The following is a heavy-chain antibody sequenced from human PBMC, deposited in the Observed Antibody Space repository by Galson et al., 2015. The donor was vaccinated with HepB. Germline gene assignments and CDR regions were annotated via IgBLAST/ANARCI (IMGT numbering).Heavy chain of an antibody. D-gene: IGHD1-26*01. J-gene: IGHJ6*02. Sequence: SLRLSCAASGFTFSSYWMSWVRQAPGKGLEWVANIKQDGSEKYYVDSVKGRFTISRDNAKNSLYLQMNSLRAEDTAVYYCARVGASSYYYYGMDVWGQGTTVTVSS. V-gene: IGHV3-7*03. CDR3: ARVGASSYYYYGMDV. CDR1: GFTFSSYW. CDR2: IKQDGSEK.